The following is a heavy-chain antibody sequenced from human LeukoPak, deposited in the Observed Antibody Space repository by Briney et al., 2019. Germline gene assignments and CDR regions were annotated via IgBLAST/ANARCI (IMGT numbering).Heavy chain of an antibody. D-gene: IGHD3-10*01. V-gene: IGHV3-48*03. CDR2: ISSSGSNI. Sequence: GGSLRLSCAASGFTFSSYEMNWVRQAPGKGLEWLSYISSSGSNIYYAESVKGRFTISRDNAENSLHLQMNSVRAEDTAVYYCARDEIRTGAFAIWGQGTMVSVSS. CDR1: GFTFSSYE. J-gene: IGHJ3*02. CDR3: ARDEIRTGAFAI.